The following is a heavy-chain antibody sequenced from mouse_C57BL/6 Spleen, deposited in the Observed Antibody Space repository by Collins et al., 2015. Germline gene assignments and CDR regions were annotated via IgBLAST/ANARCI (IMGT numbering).Heavy chain of an antibody. J-gene: IGHJ3*01. Sequence: SLSITCTVSGFSLTSYGVHWVRQPPGKGLEWLGVIWAGGSTNYNSALMSRLSISKDNSKSQVFLKMNSLQTDDTAMYYCASNFYGSGFAYWGQGTLVTVSA. CDR3: ASNFYGSGFAY. CDR1: GFSLTSYG. CDR2: IWAGGST. D-gene: IGHD1-1*01. V-gene: IGHV2-9*02.